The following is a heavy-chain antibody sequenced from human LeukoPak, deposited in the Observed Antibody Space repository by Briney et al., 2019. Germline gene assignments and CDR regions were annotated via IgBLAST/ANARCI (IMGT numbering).Heavy chain of an antibody. CDR3: ARGGGWSDP. CDR1: GASIRSGDYY. CDR2: IYHSGST. D-gene: IGHD3-10*01. V-gene: IGHV4-39*07. J-gene: IGHJ5*02. Sequence: SETLSLTCTVSGASIRSGDYYWSWIRQPPGKGLEWIGEIYHSGSTNYNPSLKSRVTISVDKSKNQFSLKLSSVTAADTAVYYCARGGGWSDPWGQGTLVTVSS.